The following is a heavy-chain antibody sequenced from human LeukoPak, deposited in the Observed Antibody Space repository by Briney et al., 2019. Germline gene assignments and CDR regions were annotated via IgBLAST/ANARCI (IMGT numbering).Heavy chain of an antibody. V-gene: IGHV3-23*01. J-gene: IGHJ4*02. CDR3: AKDREYYDILTGYPNFDY. CDR1: GFTFSSYA. Sequence: GGSLRLSCAASGFTFSSYAMSWVRQAPGKGLEWVSAISGSGGSTYYADSVKGRFTISRDNSKNTLYLQMNSPRAEDTAVYYCAKDREYYDILTGYPNFDYWGQGTLVTVSS. D-gene: IGHD3-9*01. CDR2: ISGSGGST.